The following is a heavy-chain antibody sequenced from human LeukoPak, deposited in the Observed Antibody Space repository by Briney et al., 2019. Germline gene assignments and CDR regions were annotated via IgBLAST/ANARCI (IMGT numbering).Heavy chain of an antibody. J-gene: IGHJ4*02. V-gene: IGHV4-31*03. CDR1: GGSISSGGYY. CDR2: IYYSGST. CDR3: ARINDSSGYFDY. D-gene: IGHD3-22*01. Sequence: PSETLSLTCTVSGGSISSGGYYWSWIRQHPGTGLEWIGYIYYSGSTYYNPSLKSRVTISVDTSKNQFSLKLSSVTAADTAVYYCARINDSSGYFDYWGQGTLVTVSS.